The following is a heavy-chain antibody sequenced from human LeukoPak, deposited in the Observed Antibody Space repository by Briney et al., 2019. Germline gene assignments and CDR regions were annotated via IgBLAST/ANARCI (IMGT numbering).Heavy chain of an antibody. D-gene: IGHD3-3*01. CDR2: IYYSGST. CDR1: GGSISSGDYY. Sequence: SETLSLTCTVSGGSISSGDYYWSWIRQPPGKGLEWFGYIYYSGSTYYNPSLKSRVTISVDTSKNQFPLKLSSVTAADTAVYYCARARYDFWSNYYYGMDVWGQGTTVTVSS. J-gene: IGHJ6*02. CDR3: ARARYDFWSNYYYGMDV. V-gene: IGHV4-30-4*01.